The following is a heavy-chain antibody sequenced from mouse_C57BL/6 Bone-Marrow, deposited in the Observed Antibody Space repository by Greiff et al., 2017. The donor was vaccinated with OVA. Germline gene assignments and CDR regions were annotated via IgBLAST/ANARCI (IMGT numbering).Heavy chain of an antibody. Sequence: EVQLQQSGTVLARPGASVKMSCKTSGYTFTSYWMHWVKQRPGQGLEWIGAIYPGNSDTSYNQKFKGKAKLTADTSASTAYMELSSLTNEDSAVYYSTRRSSGPHYFDYWGQGTTLTVSS. D-gene: IGHD3-2*02. CDR1: GYTFTSYW. J-gene: IGHJ2*01. V-gene: IGHV1-5*01. CDR2: IYPGNSDT. CDR3: TRRSSGPHYFDY.